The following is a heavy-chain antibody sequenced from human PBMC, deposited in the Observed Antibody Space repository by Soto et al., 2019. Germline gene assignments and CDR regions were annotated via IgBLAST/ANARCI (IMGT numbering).Heavy chain of an antibody. CDR1: GFTFSSYE. CDR3: ARESMISPYPRIDWFDP. D-gene: IGHD3-16*01. Sequence: EVQLVESGGGLVQPGGSLRLSCAASGFTFSSYEMNWVRQAPGKGLEWVSYISSSGSTIYYADSVKGRFTISRDNAKNSLYLQMNSLRAEDTAVYYCARESMISPYPRIDWFDPWGQGTLVTVSS. J-gene: IGHJ5*02. V-gene: IGHV3-48*03. CDR2: ISSSGSTI.